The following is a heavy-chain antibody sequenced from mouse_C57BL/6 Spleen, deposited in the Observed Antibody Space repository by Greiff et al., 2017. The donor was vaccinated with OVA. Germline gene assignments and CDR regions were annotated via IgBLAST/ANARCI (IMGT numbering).Heavy chain of an antibody. Sequence: VQLQQPGAELVRPGASVKLSCKASGYTFTSYWMHWVKQTPMQGLEWIGNIDPSDSETPYTHKFKDKATVTVDKSSSTAYMQLSSLTSEDSEVYDCARDGYYVMDYWGQGTSVTVSS. CDR3: ARDGYYVMDY. CDR2: IDPSDSET. J-gene: IGHJ4*01. V-gene: IGHV1-52*01. CDR1: GYTFTSYW. D-gene: IGHD2-3*01.